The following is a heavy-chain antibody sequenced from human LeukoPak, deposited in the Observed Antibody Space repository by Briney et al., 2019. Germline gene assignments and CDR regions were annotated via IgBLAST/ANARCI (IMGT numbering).Heavy chain of an antibody. Sequence: GGSLRLSCAASGFTFSSYAMSWVRQAPGKGLEWMGWISAYNGNTNYAQKLQGRVTMTTDTSASTAYMELRSLRSDDTAVYYCARGAWIQLWEYRGYGMDVWGQGTTVTVSS. V-gene: IGHV1-18*01. D-gene: IGHD5-18*01. CDR2: ISAYNGNT. CDR1: GFTFSSYA. J-gene: IGHJ6*02. CDR3: ARGAWIQLWEYRGYGMDV.